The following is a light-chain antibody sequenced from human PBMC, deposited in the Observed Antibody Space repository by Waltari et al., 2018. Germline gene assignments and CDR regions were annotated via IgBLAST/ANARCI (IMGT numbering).Light chain of an antibody. J-gene: IGKJ4*01. CDR2: AVS. V-gene: IGKV1-39*01. CDR1: QYISTY. CDR3: QQSYTPPPLT. Sequence: DIQLTQSPSSLSASVGDRVTITCRASQYISTYLNWYQQKPQRAPELLIYAVSSLQSGFPSRFSVDGSGTEFTLTSSSVQSEDLATYYCQQSYTPPPLTFGGGTKVEIK.